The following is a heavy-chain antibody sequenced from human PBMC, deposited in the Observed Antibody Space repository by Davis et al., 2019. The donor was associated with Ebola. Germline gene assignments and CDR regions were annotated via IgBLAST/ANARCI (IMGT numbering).Heavy chain of an antibody. J-gene: IGHJ6*02. CDR1: GYSFTSYW. D-gene: IGHD4-17*01. CDR3: ARLPYGDYLYYYYGMDV. V-gene: IGHV5-51*01. Sequence: GESLKISCKGSGYSFTSYWIGWVRQMPGKGLEWMGIIYPGDSDTRYSPSFQGQVIISADKSISTAYLQWSSLKASDTAMYYCARLPYGDYLYYYYGMDVWGQGTTVTVSS. CDR2: IYPGDSDT.